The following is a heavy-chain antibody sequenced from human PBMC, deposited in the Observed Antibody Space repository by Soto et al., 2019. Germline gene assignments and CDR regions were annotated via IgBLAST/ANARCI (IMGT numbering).Heavy chain of an antibody. V-gene: IGHV3-30*03. J-gene: IGHJ6*02. CDR3: ATPPGVRTHYGMDV. CDR1: GFTFSSYG. Sequence: QVQLVESGGGVVQPGRSLRLSCAASGFTFSSYGMHWVRQAPGKGLEWVAVISYDGSNKYYADSVKGRFTISRDNSKNTLYLQMNSLRAEDTAVYYCATPPGVRTHYGMDVWGQGTTVTVSS. D-gene: IGHD3-10*01. CDR2: ISYDGSNK.